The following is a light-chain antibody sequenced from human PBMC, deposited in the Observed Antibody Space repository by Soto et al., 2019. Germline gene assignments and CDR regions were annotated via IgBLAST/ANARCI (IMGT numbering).Light chain of an antibody. CDR1: QTIYTY. CDR2: DAS. J-gene: IGKJ1*01. Sequence: DIQMTQSPSSLSASVGDRVTITCRATQTIYTYINWYKQMPGRAPKVLIYDASTLQSGVPSRFSGSGSGTDFTLKITGLQPEDFAVYSCQQSYSSAWTFGQGTKGEVK. CDR3: QQSYSSAWT. V-gene: IGKV1-39*01.